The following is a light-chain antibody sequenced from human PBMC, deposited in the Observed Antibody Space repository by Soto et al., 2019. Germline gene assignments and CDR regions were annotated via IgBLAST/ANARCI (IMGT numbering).Light chain of an antibody. CDR3: SSYTSSSTPVV. CDR1: SSDVGGYNY. V-gene: IGLV2-14*01. J-gene: IGLJ2*01. CDR2: DVS. Sequence: QSALTQPASVSGSPGQSITISCTGTSSDVGGYNYVSWYQQRPGKAPKLMIYDVSNRPSGVSNRFSGSKSGNTASLTISGSQAEDEADYYCSSYTSSSTPVVFGGGTKLTVL.